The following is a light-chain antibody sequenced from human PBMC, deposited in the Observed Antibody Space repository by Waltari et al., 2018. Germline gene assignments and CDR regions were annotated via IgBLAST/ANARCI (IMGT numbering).Light chain of an antibody. CDR3: QQRSNWLLT. CDR2: DAS. J-gene: IGKJ4*01. V-gene: IGKV3D-11*02. Sequence: EIVLTQSPATLSLAPGQRANLSCRASQSVSSYLSWYQQKPGQAPRLLIYDASNRATGIPARFSGSGPGTDFTLTISSLDPEDFAVYYCQQRSNWLLTFGGGTKVEIK. CDR1: QSVSSY.